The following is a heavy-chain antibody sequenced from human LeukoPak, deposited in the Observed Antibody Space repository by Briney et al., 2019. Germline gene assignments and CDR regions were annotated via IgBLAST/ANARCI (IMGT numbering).Heavy chain of an antibody. CDR2: INPNSGGT. J-gene: IGHJ4*02. D-gene: IGHD4-17*01. CDR3: ARLTYGDYVTPQV. V-gene: IGHV1-2*02. CDR1: GYTFTGYY. Sequence: ASVTVSCKASGYTFTGYYMHWVRQAPGQGLEWMGWINPNSGGTNYAQKFQGRVTMTRDTSISTAYMELSRLRSDDTAVYYCARLTYGDYVTPQVWGQGTLVTVSS.